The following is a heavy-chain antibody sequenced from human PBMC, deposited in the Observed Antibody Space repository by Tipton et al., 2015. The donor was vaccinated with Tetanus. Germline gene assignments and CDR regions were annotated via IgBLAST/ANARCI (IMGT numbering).Heavy chain of an antibody. CDR2: INHSGGT. CDR1: GGSFSGYY. V-gene: IGHV4-34*01. D-gene: IGHD4-23*01. Sequence: TLSLTCAVYGGSFSGYYWSWIRQPPGKGLEWIGEINHSGGTNYNPSLKSRVTISVDTSKNQFSLKLSSVTAADTAVYYCARLHTVVTGFDYWGQGTLVTVSS. J-gene: IGHJ4*02. CDR3: ARLHTVVTGFDY.